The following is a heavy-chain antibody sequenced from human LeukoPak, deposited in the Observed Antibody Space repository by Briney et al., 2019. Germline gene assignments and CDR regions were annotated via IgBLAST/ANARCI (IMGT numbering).Heavy chain of an antibody. J-gene: IGHJ4*02. Sequence: PGGSLRLSCAASGFTFSGYGIHWVRQAPGKGLEWVAVISYDGNNKYYADSVKGRFTISRDNSKNTLYLQMNNLKTEDTAVYYCAKGAAGTEYYFDYWGQGTLVTVSS. CDR2: ISYDGNNK. D-gene: IGHD6-13*01. V-gene: IGHV3-30*18. CDR3: AKGAAGTEYYFDY. CDR1: GFTFSGYG.